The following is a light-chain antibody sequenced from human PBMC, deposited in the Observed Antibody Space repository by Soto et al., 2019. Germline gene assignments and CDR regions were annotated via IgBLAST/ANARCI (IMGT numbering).Light chain of an antibody. CDR1: SSDVGGYNY. CDR2: EVS. J-gene: IGLJ3*02. CDR3: SSFTSINTWV. V-gene: IGLV2-14*01. Sequence: QSALTQPASVSGSPGQSITISCTGTSSDVGGYNYVSWYQQHPGKAPKLMIYEVSNRPSGVSNRFSGSKSGNTASLTISGYQTEDEADYYCSSFTSINTWVFGCGTKLTVL.